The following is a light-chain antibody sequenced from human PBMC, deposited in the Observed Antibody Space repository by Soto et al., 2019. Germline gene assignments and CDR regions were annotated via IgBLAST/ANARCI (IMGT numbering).Light chain of an antibody. Sequence: SALTQPASVCGSPGLSITISYTGTSSDVGNYNLVSWYQQHPGKAPKLMIYEVSKRPSGVSNRFSGSKSGNTASLTISGLQAEDEADYYCCSYAGDSTPYVFGTGTQGHRP. J-gene: IGLJ1*01. V-gene: IGLV2-23*02. CDR1: SSDVGNYNL. CDR3: CSYAGDSTPYV. CDR2: EVS.